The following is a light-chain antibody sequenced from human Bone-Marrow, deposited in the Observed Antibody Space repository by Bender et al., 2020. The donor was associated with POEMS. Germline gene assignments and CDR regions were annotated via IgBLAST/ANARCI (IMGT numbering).Light chain of an antibody. CDR3: QSADSTGASRV. J-gene: IGLJ2*01. CDR1: ALPRQY. Sequence: SYELKQPPSVSVSPGQTARITCSGDALPRQYAYWYQQRPGQAPSLLIYKDTERPSEIPGRFSGSSSGTQVTLTISGVQAEDEADYYCQSADSTGASRVFGGGTKLTVL. V-gene: IGLV3-25*03. CDR2: KDT.